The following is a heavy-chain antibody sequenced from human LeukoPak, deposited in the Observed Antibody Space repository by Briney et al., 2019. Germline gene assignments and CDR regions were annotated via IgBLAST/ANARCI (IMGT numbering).Heavy chain of an antibody. J-gene: IGHJ4*02. D-gene: IGHD3-16*01. CDR3: VRQVDAGGY. V-gene: IGHV5-51*01. CDR1: GYSFSTYW. CDR2: IYPGDSDI. Sequence: GESLKISCKGSGYSFSTYWIGWVRQMPGQGLEWMGIIYPGDSDIRYNPSFQGQVTISADKSISTAYLQWSSMKASDTAQYYCVRQVDAGGYWGQGTLVTVSS.